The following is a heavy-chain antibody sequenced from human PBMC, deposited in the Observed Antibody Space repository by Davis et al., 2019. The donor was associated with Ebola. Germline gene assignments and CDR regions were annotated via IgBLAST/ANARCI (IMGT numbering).Heavy chain of an antibody. D-gene: IGHD2-2*01. J-gene: IGHJ6*02. CDR2: ISYDGSNK. CDR3: ARRDIVVVPAATPQPPYYYYGMDV. CDR1: GFTFSSYG. Sequence: PGGSLRLSCAASGFTFSSYGMHWVRQAPGKGLEWVAVISYDGSNKYYADYVKGRFTISRDNSKNTLYLQLNSLRAEDTAVYYCARRDIVVVPAATPQPPYYYYGMDVWGQGTTVTVSS. V-gene: IGHV3-30*03.